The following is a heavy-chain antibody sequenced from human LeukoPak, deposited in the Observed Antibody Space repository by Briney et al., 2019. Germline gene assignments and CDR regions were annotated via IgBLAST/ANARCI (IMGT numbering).Heavy chain of an antibody. CDR3: ARSVLQSFEIEY. D-gene: IGHD3-9*01. J-gene: IGHJ4*02. CDR1: GYTFTSYG. Sequence: ASVKVSCKASGYTFTSYGITWVRRAHGQGLEWLGWIRVYNGNTNYAKNFQDRVTMTTDTSTNTAYMELSSLRFDDTAVYYCARSVLQSFEIEYWGKGTPVTVSS. CDR2: IRVYNGNT. V-gene: IGHV1-18*01.